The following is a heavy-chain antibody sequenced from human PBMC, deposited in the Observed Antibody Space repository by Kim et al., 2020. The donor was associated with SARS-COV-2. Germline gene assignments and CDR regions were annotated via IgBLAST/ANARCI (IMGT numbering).Heavy chain of an antibody. V-gene: IGHV3-30*04. D-gene: IGHD2-15*01. J-gene: IGHJ6*01. CDR1: GFTFSSYA. CDR3: ARDMRKGGYYYYGMDV. Sequence: GGSLRLSCAASGFTFSSYAMHWVRQAPGKGLEWVAVISYDGSNKYYADSVKGRFTISRDNSKNTLYLQMNSLRAEDTAVYYCARDMRKGGYYYYGMDVWG. CDR2: ISYDGSNK.